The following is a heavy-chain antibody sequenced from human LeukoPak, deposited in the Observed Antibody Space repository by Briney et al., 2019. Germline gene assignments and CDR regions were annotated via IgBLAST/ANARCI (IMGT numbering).Heavy chain of an antibody. CDR1: GFTFSSYS. Sequence: SGGSLRLSCAASGFTFSSYSMNWVRQAPGKGLEWVSYISSSSSTIYYADSVKGRFTISRDNAKNSLYLQMNSLRDEDTAVYYCAREAPMIGRLWYYYGMDVWGQGTTVTVSS. D-gene: IGHD3-22*01. V-gene: IGHV3-48*02. CDR3: AREAPMIGRLWYYYGMDV. J-gene: IGHJ6*02. CDR2: ISSSSSTI.